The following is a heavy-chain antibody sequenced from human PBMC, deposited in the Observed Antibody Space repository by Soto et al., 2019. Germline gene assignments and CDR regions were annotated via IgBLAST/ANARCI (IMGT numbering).Heavy chain of an antibody. CDR2: ISAYNGNT. CDR1: GYTFTSYG. Sequence: QVQLVQSGAEVKKPGASVKVSCKASGYTFTSYGISWVRQAPGQGLEWMGWISAYNGNTNYAQKLQGRVTMTTDTATSXXYXEXXSLRSDDTAVYYCASREYAYCISTSCYTDYYGMDVWGQGTTVTVSS. CDR3: ASREYAYCISTSCYTDYYGMDV. V-gene: IGHV1-18*01. D-gene: IGHD2-2*01. J-gene: IGHJ6*02.